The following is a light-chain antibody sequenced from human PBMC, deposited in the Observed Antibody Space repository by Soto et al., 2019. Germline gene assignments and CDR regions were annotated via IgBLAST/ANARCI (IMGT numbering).Light chain of an antibody. CDR2: DAS. CDR3: QQYNSFSLT. Sequence: DIHMTPSPCTLSASVGDRVTITCRASQIVSSRLAWYQQKPGKAPKVLIYDASSLNIGVPSRFSGSGSETDFTLTISSLQPEDFAIYYCQQYNSFSLTFGGGTKVDIK. CDR1: QIVSSR. V-gene: IGKV1-5*01. J-gene: IGKJ4*01.